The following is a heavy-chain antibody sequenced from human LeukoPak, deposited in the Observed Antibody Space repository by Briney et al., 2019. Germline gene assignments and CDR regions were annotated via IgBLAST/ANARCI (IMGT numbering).Heavy chain of an antibody. Sequence: PGGSLRLSCAASGFTFSSYEMNWVRQAPGKGLEWVSSISSSSSYIYYADSVKGRFTISRDNAKNSLYLQMNSLRAEDTAVYYCARSPLKVMLTYYYYYMDVWGKGTTVTVSS. CDR2: ISSSSSYI. CDR3: ARSPLKVMLTYYYYYMDV. J-gene: IGHJ6*03. V-gene: IGHV3-21*01. D-gene: IGHD4/OR15-4a*01. CDR1: GFTFSSYE.